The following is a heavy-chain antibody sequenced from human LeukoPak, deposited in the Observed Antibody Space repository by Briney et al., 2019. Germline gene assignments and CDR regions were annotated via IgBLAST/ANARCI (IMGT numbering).Heavy chain of an antibody. CDR2: IIPILGIA. D-gene: IGHD2-2*01. V-gene: IGHV1-69*04. CDR1: GGTFSSYT. J-gene: IGHJ6*02. Sequence: SVKVSCKASGGTFSSYTISWVRQAPGQGLEWMGRIIPILGIANYAQKFQGRVTITADKSTSTAYMELSSLRSEDTAVYYCARDRRYCSSTSCCPYYGMDVWGQGTTVTVSS. CDR3: ARDRRYCSSTSCCPYYGMDV.